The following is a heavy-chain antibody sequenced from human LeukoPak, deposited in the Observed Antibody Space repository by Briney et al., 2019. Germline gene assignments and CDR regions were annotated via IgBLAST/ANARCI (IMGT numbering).Heavy chain of an antibody. CDR2: IYVGDSDT. V-gene: IGHV5-51*01. Sequence: RGESLKISCKGSGYNFANYWIGWVRQMPGKGLEWMGIIYVGDSDTKYSPSFQGQVTISVDKPISTSFLQWSSLKTSDTAMYYCARRDYASGSYFDYWGQGTLVTVSS. D-gene: IGHD3-10*01. J-gene: IGHJ4*02. CDR1: GYNFANYW. CDR3: ARRDYASGSYFDY.